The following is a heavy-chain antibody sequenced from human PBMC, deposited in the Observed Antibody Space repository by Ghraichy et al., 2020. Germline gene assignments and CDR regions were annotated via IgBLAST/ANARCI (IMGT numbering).Heavy chain of an antibody. CDR3: AKDLRGDWSSITGAWDNYFDP. J-gene: IGHJ5*02. CDR1: GFTFSSYA. Sequence: GGSLRLSCVASGFTFSSYAMSWVRQAPGKGLEWVSTIGSRGSSTYYADSVKGRFTISRDNSKNTLYLQMNSLRADDTAVYYCAKDLRGDWSSITGAWDNYFDPWGQGTLVTVSS. V-gene: IGHV3-23*01. CDR2: IGSRGSST. D-gene: IGHD2-2*01.